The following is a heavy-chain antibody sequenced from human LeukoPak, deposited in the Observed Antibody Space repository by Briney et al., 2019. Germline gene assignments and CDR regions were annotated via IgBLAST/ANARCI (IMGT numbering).Heavy chain of an antibody. D-gene: IGHD5-12*01. V-gene: IGHV4-34*01. CDR2: INHSGST. Sequence: SETLSLTCAVYGGSFSGYYWSWIRQPPGKGLEWIGEINHSGSTNYNPSLKSRVTISVDTSKNQFSLKLSSVTAADTAVYYCARGSREMATIGFDYWGQGTLVTVSS. J-gene: IGHJ4*02. CDR1: GGSFSGYY. CDR3: ARGSREMATIGFDY.